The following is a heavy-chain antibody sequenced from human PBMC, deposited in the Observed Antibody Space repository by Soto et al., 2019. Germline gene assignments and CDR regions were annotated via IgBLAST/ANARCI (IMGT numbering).Heavy chain of an antibody. D-gene: IGHD3-16*01. J-gene: IGHJ4*02. CDR3: AIAQDRGGRTTFIY. CDR2: INWKSDI. CDR1: AFTLDDNA. V-gene: IGHV3-9*01. Sequence: GGCMRLSCALSAFTLDDNAMHWDRQAPEKGLEWVSGINWKSDIGYADSVKGRLTISRDNAENSLYLQMNSLRAEDTALYYCAIAQDRGGRTTFIYWGQGTQVTAAS.